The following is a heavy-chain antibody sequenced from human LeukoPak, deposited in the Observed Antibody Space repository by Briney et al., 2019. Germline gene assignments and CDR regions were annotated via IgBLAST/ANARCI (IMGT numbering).Heavy chain of an antibody. CDR3: ARDSPFEWAVFGDSFDI. D-gene: IGHD3-3*01. CDR2: MHYSGST. Sequence: SETLSLTCTVSAGSISEYYWSWILQSPGKGLEWIGQMHYSGSTNYNSSLESRVTISMDTSKRQIFLKLSSVTAADTAVYYCARDSPFEWAVFGDSFDIWGQGTVVAVSS. CDR1: AGSISEYY. V-gene: IGHV4-59*01. J-gene: IGHJ3*02.